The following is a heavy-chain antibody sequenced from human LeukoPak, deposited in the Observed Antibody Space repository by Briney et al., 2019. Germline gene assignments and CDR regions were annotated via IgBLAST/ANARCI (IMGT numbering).Heavy chain of an antibody. V-gene: IGHV3-23*01. CDR1: GFTFSSYA. J-gene: IGHJ5*02. CDR2: ISGSGGST. CDR3: AKDGPLRLGWFDP. D-gene: IGHD3-16*01. Sequence: GGSLRLSCAASGFTFSSYAMSWVRQAPGKGLEWVSAISGSGGSTYYADSVNGRFTISGDNSKNTLYVQINSLRADDTAVYYCAKDGPLRLGWFDPWGQGTLVTVSS.